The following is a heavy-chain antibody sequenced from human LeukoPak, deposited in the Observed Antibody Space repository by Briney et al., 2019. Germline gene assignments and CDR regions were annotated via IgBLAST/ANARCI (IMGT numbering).Heavy chain of an antibody. CDR3: ARERWGSYSGSSLDGFVI. CDR2: IIPIFGTA. V-gene: IGHV1-69*01. D-gene: IGHD1-26*01. J-gene: IGHJ3*02. Sequence: ASVKVSCKASGGTFSSYAMSWVRQAPGQGLEWMGGIIPIFGTANYAQKFQGRVTITADESKSTAYMELNSLRSEDTAVYYCARERWGSYSGSSLDGFVISGQGTMVTVSS. CDR1: GGTFSSYA.